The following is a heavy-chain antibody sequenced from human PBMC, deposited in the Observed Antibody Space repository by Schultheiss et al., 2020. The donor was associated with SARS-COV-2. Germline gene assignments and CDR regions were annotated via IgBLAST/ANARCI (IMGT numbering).Heavy chain of an antibody. J-gene: IGHJ3*02. CDR3: ARSSGYYGSVEDDAFDI. V-gene: IGHV3-21*04. D-gene: IGHD3-22*01. CDR2: ISSSSSYI. Sequence: GGSLRLSCAASGFTVSSNYMSWVRQAPGKGLEWVSSISSSSSYIYYADSVKGRFTISRENAKNSLYLQMNSLRAEDTALYYCARSSGYYGSVEDDAFDIWGQGTMVTVSS. CDR1: GFTVSSNY.